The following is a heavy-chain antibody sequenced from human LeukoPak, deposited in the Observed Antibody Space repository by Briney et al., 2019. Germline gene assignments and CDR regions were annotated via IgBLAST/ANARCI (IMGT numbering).Heavy chain of an antibody. CDR1: GFTLSGAA. D-gene: IGHD6-19*01. CDR3: RAAVAGDYFDL. CDR2: IRSKADSYTT. Sequence: GGSLKLSCAASGFTLSGAAMHWVRQASGKGLEWLGRIRSKADSYTTAYAASVKGRFTVSRDDSKNTAYLQMDSLKTEDTAVYYCRAAVAGDYFDLWGRGTLVTVSS. V-gene: IGHV3-73*01. J-gene: IGHJ2*01.